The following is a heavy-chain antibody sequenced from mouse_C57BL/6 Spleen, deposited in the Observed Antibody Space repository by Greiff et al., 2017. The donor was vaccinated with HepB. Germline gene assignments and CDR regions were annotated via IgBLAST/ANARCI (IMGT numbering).Heavy chain of an antibody. V-gene: IGHV1-69*01. CDR1: GYTFTSYW. CDR3: ARRGGYSNYYAMDY. J-gene: IGHJ4*01. CDR2: IDPSDSYT. Sequence: QVQLQQPGAELVMPGASVKLSCKASGYTFTSYWMHWVKQRPGQGLEWIGEIDPSDSYTNYNQKFKGKSTLTVDKSSSTAYMQLSSLTSEDSAVYYCARRGGYSNYYAMDYWGQGTSVTVSS. D-gene: IGHD2-5*01.